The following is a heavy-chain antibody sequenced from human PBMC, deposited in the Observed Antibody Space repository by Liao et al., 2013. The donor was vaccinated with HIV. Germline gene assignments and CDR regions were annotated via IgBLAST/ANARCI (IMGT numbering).Heavy chain of an antibody. CDR1: GGSISSGSYY. CDR2: IYTSGST. D-gene: IGHD3-10*01. V-gene: IGHV4-61*02. Sequence: QVQLQESGPGLVKPSQTLSLTCTVSGGSISSGSYYWSWIRQPAGKGLEWIGRIYTSGSTNYNPSLKSRVTISVDTSKNQFSLKLSSVTAADTAVYYCTRDRGITMVRAGAGATGYYYMDVWGKGTTVTVSS. CDR3: TRDRGITMVRAGAGATGYYYMDV. J-gene: IGHJ6*03.